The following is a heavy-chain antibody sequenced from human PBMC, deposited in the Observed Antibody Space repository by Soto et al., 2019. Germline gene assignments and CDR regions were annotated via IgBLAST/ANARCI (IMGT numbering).Heavy chain of an antibody. CDR3: ARGRSTHFDD. D-gene: IGHD2-15*01. Sequence: GGSLRLSCAASGFTFSSSWMHWVRQGPGKGLVWVSRINSDGSSTDYADSVRGRFTISRDNAKNTLYLQMNSLRAEDTAVYYCARGRSTHFDDWGQGALVTVSS. J-gene: IGHJ4*02. CDR2: INSDGSST. CDR1: GFTFSSSW. V-gene: IGHV3-74*01.